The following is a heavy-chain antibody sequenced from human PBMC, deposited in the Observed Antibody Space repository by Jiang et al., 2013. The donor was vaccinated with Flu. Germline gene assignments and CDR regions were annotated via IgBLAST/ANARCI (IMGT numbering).Heavy chain of an antibody. CDR3: AKVSWQWPTGG. J-gene: IGHJ4*02. V-gene: IGHV3-23*01. D-gene: IGHD6-19*01. CDR1: GFTFSSYA. Sequence: VQLLESGGGLVQPGGSLRLSCAASGFTFSSYAMSWVRQAPGKGLEWVSAISGSGSSTYYADSVKGRFTISRDNSKNTMYLQMNSLRAEDTAVYYCAKVSWQWPTGGWGQGTLVTVAS. CDR2: ISGSGSST.